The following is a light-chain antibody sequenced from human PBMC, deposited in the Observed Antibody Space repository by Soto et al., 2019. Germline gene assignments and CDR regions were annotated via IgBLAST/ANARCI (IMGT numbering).Light chain of an antibody. CDR3: AAWDDSLNGLV. CDR1: SSNIGSNT. CDR2: TTH. V-gene: IGLV1-44*01. Sequence: QSVLTQPPSASGTPGQRVTISCSGSSSNIGSNTVNWYHQLPGTAPKLLIYTTHQRPSGVPDRFSGSKSGTSASLAISGLQSEDEADYYCAAWDDSLNGLVFGGGTKLTVL. J-gene: IGLJ2*01.